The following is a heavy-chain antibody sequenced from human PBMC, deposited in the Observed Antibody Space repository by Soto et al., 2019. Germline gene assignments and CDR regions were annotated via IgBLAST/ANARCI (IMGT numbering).Heavy chain of an antibody. D-gene: IGHD3-22*01. CDR1: GYSFTNYG. V-gene: IGHV1-18*04. CDR2: ITGHNGDT. Sequence: QVQLVQSGAEVKKPGASVKVSCKASGYSFTNYGISWVRQAPGQGPEWMGWITGHNGDTNHPQSLEGRVTMTTDTTRNAAYMELRSLISDDTAVYYCARHRFNYYDTTVYDDFDYWGQGTLVTVSS. CDR3: ARHRFNYYDTTVYDDFDY. J-gene: IGHJ4*02.